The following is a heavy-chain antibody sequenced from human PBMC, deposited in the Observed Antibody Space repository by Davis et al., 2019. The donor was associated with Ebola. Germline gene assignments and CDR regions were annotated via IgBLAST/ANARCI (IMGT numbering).Heavy chain of an antibody. J-gene: IGHJ3*02. D-gene: IGHD2-2*01. Sequence: ASVKVSCKASGYTFTSYDINWVRQATGQGLEWMGWMNPNSGNTGYAQKFQGRVTMTRNTSISTAYMELSSLRSEDTAVYYCARDCSSTSCQNHDAFDIWGQGTTATVSS. CDR2: MNPNSGNT. CDR1: GYTFTSYD. V-gene: IGHV1-8*01. CDR3: ARDCSSTSCQNHDAFDI.